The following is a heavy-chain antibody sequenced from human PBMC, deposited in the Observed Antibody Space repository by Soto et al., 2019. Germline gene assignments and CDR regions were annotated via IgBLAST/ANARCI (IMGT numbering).Heavy chain of an antibody. Sequence: SETLSLTCTVSGGSISSGGYYWSWIRQHPGKGLEWIGYIYYSGSTYYNPSLKSRVTISVDTSKNQFSLKLSSVTAADTAVYYCARVPSGYYHYFDYWGQGTLVTVSS. CDR3: ARVPSGYYHYFDY. J-gene: IGHJ4*02. V-gene: IGHV4-31*03. D-gene: IGHD3-22*01. CDR1: GGSISSGGYY. CDR2: IYYSGST.